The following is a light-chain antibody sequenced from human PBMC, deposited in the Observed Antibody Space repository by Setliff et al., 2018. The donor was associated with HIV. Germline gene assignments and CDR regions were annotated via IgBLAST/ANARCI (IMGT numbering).Light chain of an antibody. V-gene: IGLV2-14*01. CDR2: DVS. Sequence: QSVLTQPASVSGSPGQSITISCTGTNSDIGAYNYVSWYRQHPGKAPKLMIYDVSDRPSGVSRRFSGSKSGNTASLTISGLQAEDEADYYCASYTGSSTPYVFGTGTRSPS. CDR3: ASYTGSSTPYV. CDR1: NSDIGAYNY. J-gene: IGLJ1*01.